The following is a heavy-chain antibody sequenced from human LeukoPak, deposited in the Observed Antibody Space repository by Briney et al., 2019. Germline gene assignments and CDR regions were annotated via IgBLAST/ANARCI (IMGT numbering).Heavy chain of an antibody. CDR3: ARVIPHQLLYPTNNWFDP. V-gene: IGHV1-2*02. Sequence: ASVKVSCKASGYTFTGYYMHWVRQAPGQGLEWMGWINPNSGGTSYAQKFQGRVTMTRDTSISTAYMELSRLRSDDAAVYYCARVIPHQLLYPTNNWFDPWGQGTLVTVSS. D-gene: IGHD2-2*02. CDR2: INPNSGGT. CDR1: GYTFTGYY. J-gene: IGHJ5*02.